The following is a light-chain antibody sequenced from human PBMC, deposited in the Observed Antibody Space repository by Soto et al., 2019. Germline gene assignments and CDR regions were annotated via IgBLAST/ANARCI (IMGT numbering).Light chain of an antibody. CDR1: QSVSSTS. Sequence: EIVLTQSPGFLSLSPGERATLSCRASQSVSSTSLAWYQQKPGQAPRLLIYGPSSRATGVPDRFSGRGSGTDFTLTISRLETEDFAVYYYQQYSSTPTMYTFGQGTKLEIK. CDR3: QQYSSTPTMYT. V-gene: IGKV3-20*01. CDR2: GPS. J-gene: IGKJ2*01.